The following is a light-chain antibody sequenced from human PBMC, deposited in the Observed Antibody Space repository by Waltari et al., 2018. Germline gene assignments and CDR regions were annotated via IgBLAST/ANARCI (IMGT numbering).Light chain of an antibody. J-gene: IGKJ4*01. Sequence: DIQLTQSPSSLSASVGDRVPITCRASQSISTFLNWYKHKPGEAPKLLISGASNLRSGVPSRFSGSGSGTSFTLTITSLQPEDFASYYCQQFYSTPGLSFGGGTKVEIK. CDR3: QQFYSTPGLS. V-gene: IGKV1-39*01. CDR1: QSISTF. CDR2: GAS.